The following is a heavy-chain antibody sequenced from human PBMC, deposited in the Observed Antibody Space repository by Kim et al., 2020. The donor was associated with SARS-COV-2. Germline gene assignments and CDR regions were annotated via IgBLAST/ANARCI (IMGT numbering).Heavy chain of an antibody. D-gene: IGHD2-2*01. J-gene: IGHJ4*02. CDR2: IIPIFGTA. CDR1: GGTFSSYA. CDR3: ARLGSTSYQGFDY. Sequence: SVKVSCKASGGTFSSYAISWVRQAPGQGLEWMGGIIPIFGTANYAQKFQGRVTITADKSTSTAYMELSSLRSEDTAVYYCARLGSTSYQGFDYWGQGTLVTVSS. V-gene: IGHV1-69*06.